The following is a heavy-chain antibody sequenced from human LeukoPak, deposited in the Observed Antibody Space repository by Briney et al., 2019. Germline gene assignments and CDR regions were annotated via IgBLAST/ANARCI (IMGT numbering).Heavy chain of an antibody. J-gene: IGHJ4*02. CDR1: GFTFSSYE. CDR2: ISSSGSTI. CDR3: ARDFGSDYVWGSYPY. V-gene: IGHV3-48*03. D-gene: IGHD3-16*02. Sequence: GGSLRLSCAASGFTFSSYEMNWVRPAPGKGLEWVSYISSSGSTIYYADSVKGRFTISRDNAKNSLYLQMNSLRAEDTAVYYCARDFGSDYVWGSYPYWGQGTLVTVSS.